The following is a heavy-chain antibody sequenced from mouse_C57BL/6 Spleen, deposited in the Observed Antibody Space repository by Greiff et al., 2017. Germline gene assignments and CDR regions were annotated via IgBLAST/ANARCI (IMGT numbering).Heavy chain of an antibody. D-gene: IGHD4-1*01. J-gene: IGHJ4*01. CDR1: GYTFTSYW. V-gene: IGHV1-61*01. CDR2: IYPSDSET. Sequence: QVQLQQPGAELVRPGSSVKLSCKASGYTFTSYWMDWVKQRPGQGLEWIGNIYPSDSETHYNQKFKDKATVTVDKSSSTAYMQLSSLTSEDSAVYYCARPELGFYAMDYWGQGTSVTVSS. CDR3: ARPELGFYAMDY.